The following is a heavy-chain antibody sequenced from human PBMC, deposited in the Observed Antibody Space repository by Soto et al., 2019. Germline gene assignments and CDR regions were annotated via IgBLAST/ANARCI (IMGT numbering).Heavy chain of an antibody. D-gene: IGHD3-10*01. J-gene: IGHJ6*02. CDR3: ARGPYGSGSYQGYYYYGMDV. V-gene: IGHV4-61*05. Sequence: SETLSLTCTVSGGSISSSSYYWGWIRQPPGKGLEWIGYIYYSGSTNYNPSLKSRVTISVDTSKNQFSLKLSSVTAADTAVYYCARGPYGSGSYQGYYYYGMDVWGQGTTVTVSS. CDR1: GGSISSSSYY. CDR2: IYYSGST.